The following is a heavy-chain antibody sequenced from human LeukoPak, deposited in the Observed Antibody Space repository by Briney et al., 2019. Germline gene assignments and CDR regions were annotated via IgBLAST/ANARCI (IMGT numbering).Heavy chain of an antibody. Sequence: GSLRLSCAPSGFTVSSNSMSWIRQPPGKGLEWIGEINHSGSTNYNPSLKSRVTISVDTSKNQFSLKLSSVTAADTAVYYCASSPFSGIRRKPIHWYFDLWGRGTLVTVSS. CDR3: ASSPFSGIRRKPIHWYFDL. CDR2: INHSGST. CDR1: GFTVSSNS. D-gene: IGHD3-10*01. J-gene: IGHJ2*01. V-gene: IGHV4-34*01.